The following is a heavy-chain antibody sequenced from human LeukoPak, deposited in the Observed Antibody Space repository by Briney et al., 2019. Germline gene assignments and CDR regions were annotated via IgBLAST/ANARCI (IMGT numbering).Heavy chain of an antibody. V-gene: IGHV4-34*01. CDR3: ARGPHIVVVTATYAFDI. CDR1: GGSFSGYY. Sequence: SETLSLTCAVYGGSFSGYYWSWIRQPPGKGLEWIGEINHSGSTNYNPSLKSRVTISVDTSKNQFSLKLSSMTAADTAVYYCARGPHIVVVTATYAFDIWGQGTMVTVSS. D-gene: IGHD2-21*02. J-gene: IGHJ3*02. CDR2: INHSGST.